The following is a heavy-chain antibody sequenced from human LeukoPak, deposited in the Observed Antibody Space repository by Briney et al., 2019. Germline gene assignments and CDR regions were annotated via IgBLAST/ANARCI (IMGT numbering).Heavy chain of an antibody. J-gene: IGHJ4*02. V-gene: IGHV3-23*01. Sequence: GGPLRLSCAASGFTFSSYAMSWVRQAPGKGLEWVSAISGSGGSTYYADSVKGRFTISRDNSKNTLYLQMNSLRAEDTAVYYCAKVDDFWSGYYTYFDYWGQGTLVTVSS. D-gene: IGHD3-3*01. CDR2: ISGSGGST. CDR1: GFTFSSYA. CDR3: AKVDDFWSGYYTYFDY.